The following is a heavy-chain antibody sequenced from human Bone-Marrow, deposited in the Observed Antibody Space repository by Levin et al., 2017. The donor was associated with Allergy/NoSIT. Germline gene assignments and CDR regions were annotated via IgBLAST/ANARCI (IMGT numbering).Heavy chain of an antibody. D-gene: IGHD3-22*01. V-gene: IGHV3-23*01. Sequence: GGSLRLSCAASGFTFSTYAMSWVRQAPGKGLEWVSALSGSGDNTYYADSVKGRFTISRDNSKNTLYLQMISLRAEDTAVYYCAKDSYYYDSRGYYGVGGKFDYWGQGTLVTVSS. J-gene: IGHJ4*02. CDR3: AKDSYYYDSRGYYGVGGKFDY. CDR2: LSGSGDNT. CDR1: GFTFSTYA.